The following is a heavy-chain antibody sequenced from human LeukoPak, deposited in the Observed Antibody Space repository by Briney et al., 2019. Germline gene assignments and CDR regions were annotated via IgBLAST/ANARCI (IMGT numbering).Heavy chain of an antibody. J-gene: IGHJ4*02. CDR1: KFSFSSYW. Sequence: GGSLRLSCAASKFSFSSYWMHWVRQAPGKGLVWVSRINSDGSRTNYADSVKGRFTISRDNAKNTLYLQMSSLRAEDTAVYYCARHKYQLLPADYWGQGTLVTVSS. CDR3: ARHKYQLLPADY. D-gene: IGHD2-2*01. V-gene: IGHV3-74*01. CDR2: INSDGSRT.